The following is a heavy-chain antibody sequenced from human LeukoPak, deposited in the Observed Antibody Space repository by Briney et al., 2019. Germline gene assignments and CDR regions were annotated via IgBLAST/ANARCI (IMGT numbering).Heavy chain of an antibody. CDR1: GGSISSFY. CDR3: ARSNSESYYRGYYFDY. Sequence: SETLSLTCTVSGGSISSFYWSWIRQPPEKGLEWIGYISHSGTTNYNPSLKSRVTISVDTSMNQFSLKLSSVTAADTAVYYCARSNSESYYRGYYFDYWGQETLVTVSS. V-gene: IGHV4-59*01. CDR2: ISHSGTT. J-gene: IGHJ4*02. D-gene: IGHD1-26*01.